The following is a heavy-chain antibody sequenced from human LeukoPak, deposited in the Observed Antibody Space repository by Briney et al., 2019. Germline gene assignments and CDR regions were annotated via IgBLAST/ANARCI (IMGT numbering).Heavy chain of an antibody. CDR3: AREPYYASGSYFPI. CDR2: IWYDGSNR. CDR1: GFTFSIYA. J-gene: IGHJ3*02. V-gene: IGHV3-33*08. D-gene: IGHD3-10*01. Sequence: GGSLRLSCAGSGFTFSIYAMHWVRQAPGKGLEWVAVIWYDGSNRDYTDSVKGRFTISRDNSKNTLYLQMNSLRAEDTAVYYCAREPYYASGSYFPIWGQGTMVTVSS.